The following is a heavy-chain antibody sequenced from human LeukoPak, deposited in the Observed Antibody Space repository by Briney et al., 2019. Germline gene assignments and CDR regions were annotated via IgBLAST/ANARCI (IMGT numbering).Heavy chain of an antibody. CDR2: IDPSESYT. CDR1: GYSFISYW. D-gene: IGHD6-19*01. J-gene: IGHJ4*02. Sequence: GESLKISCKCSGYSFISYWISLVRQMPGKGLEWVGRIDPSESYTNYSPSFQGHVTISADKSISTAYLQWSSLKASDTAMYYCARHNGYSSGWFRDWGQGTLVTVSS. V-gene: IGHV5-10-1*01. CDR3: ARHNGYSSGWFRD.